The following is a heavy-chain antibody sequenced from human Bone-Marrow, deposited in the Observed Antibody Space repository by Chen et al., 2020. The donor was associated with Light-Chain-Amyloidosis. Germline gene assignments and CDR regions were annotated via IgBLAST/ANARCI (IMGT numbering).Heavy chain of an antibody. D-gene: IGHD2-2*01. Sequence: EVQLVESGGGLVQPGGSLTLSCAASGFTFSDYWISWLRQAPGKGPEWLANVRQDGSVKYYVDSVQGRFTISRANAKKSLFRQMNGLRAEDTAVYSCARECSCNNNNCYGYNWSDPWGQGTLVTVSS. J-gene: IGHJ5*02. V-gene: IGHV3-7*03. CDR2: VRQDGSVK. CDR1: GFTFSDYW. CDR3: ARECSCNNNNCYGYNWSDP.